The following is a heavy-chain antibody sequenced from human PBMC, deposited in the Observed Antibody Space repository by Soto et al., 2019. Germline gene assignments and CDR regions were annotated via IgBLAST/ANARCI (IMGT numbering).Heavy chain of an antibody. V-gene: IGHV1-18*01. Sequence: APVKVCGKASGYTVTGSSANWLRQAHGQGLEWMGWISSYNDNTNYAQKLQCRDTMTTDTSTSRSYMELRSLRSDYTSVYYCARVYHDILAGLRKGDFDYWGQGTLVIGSS. D-gene: IGHD3-9*01. J-gene: IGHJ4*02. CDR3: ARVYHDILAGLRKGDFDY. CDR1: GYTVTGSS. CDR2: ISSYNDNT.